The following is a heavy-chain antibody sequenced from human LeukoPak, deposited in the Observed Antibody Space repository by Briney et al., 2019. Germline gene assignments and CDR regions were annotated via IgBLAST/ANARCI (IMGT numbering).Heavy chain of an antibody. Sequence: SETLSLTCTVSGGSINSTNHYWGWIRQPPGKGLEWIGTMYYSGSTNYNPSLRSRVTISVDRSKNQFSLKMNSVTAADTAMYYCAGLHFAAAEEFDPWGQGTLVTVSS. CDR1: GGSINSTNHY. V-gene: IGHV4-39*07. J-gene: IGHJ5*02. CDR2: MYYSGST. CDR3: AGLHFAAAEEFDP. D-gene: IGHD6-13*01.